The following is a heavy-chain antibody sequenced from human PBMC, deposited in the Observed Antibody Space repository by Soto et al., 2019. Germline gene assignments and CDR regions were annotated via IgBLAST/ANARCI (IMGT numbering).Heavy chain of an antibody. V-gene: IGHV4-61*01. CDR3: AGASGVVVAATFSY. Sequence: ETLSLTCTVSGGSVSSGSYYWSWIRQPPGKGLEWIGYIYYSGSTNYNPSLKSRVTISVDTSKNQFSLKLSSVTAADTAVYYCAGASGVVVAATFSYWGQGTLVTVSS. J-gene: IGHJ4*02. D-gene: IGHD2-15*01. CDR2: IYYSGST. CDR1: GGSVSSGSYY.